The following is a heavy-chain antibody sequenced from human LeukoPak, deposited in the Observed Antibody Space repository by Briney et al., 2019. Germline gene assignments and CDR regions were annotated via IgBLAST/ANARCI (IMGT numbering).Heavy chain of an antibody. D-gene: IGHD4-23*01. CDR2: IIPILGIA. V-gene: IGHV1-69*04. Sequence: SVKVSCKASGGTFSGYALSWVRQAPGQGLEWMGRIIPILGIANYAQKFQGRVTITADKSTSTAYMELSSLRSEDTAVYYCAIDYGGNSGVLDAFDIWGQGTMVTVSS. J-gene: IGHJ3*02. CDR3: AIDYGGNSGVLDAFDI. CDR1: GGTFSGYA.